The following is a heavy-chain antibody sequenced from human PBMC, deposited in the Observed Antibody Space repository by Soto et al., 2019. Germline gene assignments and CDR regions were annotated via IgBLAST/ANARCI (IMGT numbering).Heavy chain of an antibody. D-gene: IGHD1-26*01. CDR3: TTIVGATSLWFDY. J-gene: IGHJ5*01. V-gene: IGHV3-15*01. CDR2: IKSKTDGGTT. Sequence: EVQLVESGGGLVKPGGSLRLSCAASGFTFSNAWMSWVRQAPGKGLEWVGRIKSKTDGGTTDYAAPVKGRFTISRDDSKNTLYLQMNSLKTEDTAVYYCTTIVGATSLWFDYWGQGTLVTVSS. CDR1: GFTFSNAW.